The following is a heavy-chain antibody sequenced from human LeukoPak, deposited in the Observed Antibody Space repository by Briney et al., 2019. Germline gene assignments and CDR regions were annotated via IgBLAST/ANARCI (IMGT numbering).Heavy chain of an antibody. J-gene: IGHJ4*02. CDR3: ARAEQQLVLAVDY. D-gene: IGHD6-13*01. V-gene: IGHV1-2*02. CDR2: INPNSGGT. CDR1: GYTFTGYY. Sequence: ASVKVSCKASGYTFTGYYMYWVRQAPGQGLEWMGWINPNSGGTTYAQKFQGRVTMTRDTSISAAYMELSRLRSEDTAVYYCARAEQQLVLAVDYWGQGTLVTVSS.